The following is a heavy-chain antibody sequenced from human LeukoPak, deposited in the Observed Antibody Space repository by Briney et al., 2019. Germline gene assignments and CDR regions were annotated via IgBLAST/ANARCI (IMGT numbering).Heavy chain of an antibody. V-gene: IGHV3-53*01. CDR1: GFTFSSYW. J-gene: IGHJ4*02. Sequence: GVLRLSCAASGFTFSSYWMSWVRQAPGKGLEWVSVIYSGGTTYYADSVKGRFTISRDNSKNTLYLQMNSLRAEDTAVYSCARVSFSSRWYYFDYWGQGTLVTVSS. CDR3: ARVSFSSRWYYFDY. CDR2: IYSGGTT. D-gene: IGHD6-13*01.